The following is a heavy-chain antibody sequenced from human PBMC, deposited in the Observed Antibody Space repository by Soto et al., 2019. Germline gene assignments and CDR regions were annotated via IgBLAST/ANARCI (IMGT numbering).Heavy chain of an antibody. CDR3: ALEFWWALEX. Sequence: GGSLRLSFAASGFSFADNYMSWIRQAPGKGLECVAKINQAGSQAYYVYSFRGRLTMSRDNAKNSLDLQMDSLRADDTAVYYCALEFWWALEXWGPGTLVTVS. J-gene: IGHJ4*02. CDR2: INQAGSQA. D-gene: IGHD1-1*01. CDR1: GFSFADNY. V-gene: IGHV3-7*01.